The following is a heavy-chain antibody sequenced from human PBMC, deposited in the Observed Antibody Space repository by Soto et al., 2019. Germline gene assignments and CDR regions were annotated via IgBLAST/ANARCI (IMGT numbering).Heavy chain of an antibody. Sequence: PGGSLRLSCSAPGFTFSSYAMHWVRQAPGKGLEYVSAISSNGGSTYYADSVKGRFTISRDNSKNTLYLQMSSLRAEDTAVYYCVKAMVRGVSDYWGQGTLLTVSS. CDR2: ISSNGGST. V-gene: IGHV3-64D*06. CDR3: VKAMVRGVSDY. J-gene: IGHJ4*02. CDR1: GFTFSSYA. D-gene: IGHD3-10*01.